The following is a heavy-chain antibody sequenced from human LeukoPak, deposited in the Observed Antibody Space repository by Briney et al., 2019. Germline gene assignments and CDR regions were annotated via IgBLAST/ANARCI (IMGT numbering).Heavy chain of an antibody. J-gene: IGHJ4*02. D-gene: IGHD5-12*01. Sequence: GGSLRLSCAASGFTFSSYAMSWVRQAPGKGLEWVSAISGSGGSTYYADSVKGRFTISRDNSKNTLYLQMNSLRAEDTAVYYCAKSLMKGIVATRALDYWGQGTLVTVSS. CDR2: ISGSGGST. CDR1: GFTFSSYA. CDR3: AKSLMKGIVATRALDY. V-gene: IGHV3-23*01.